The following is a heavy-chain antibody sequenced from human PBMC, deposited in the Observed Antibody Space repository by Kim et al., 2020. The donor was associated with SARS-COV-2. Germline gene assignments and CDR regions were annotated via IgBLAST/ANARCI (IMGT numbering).Heavy chain of an antibody. CDR1: RFTFSSYA. D-gene: IGHD6-13*01. V-gene: IGHV3-23*01. CDR3: AKDREQQLAPTGYFDL. Sequence: GGSLRLSCAASRFTFSSYAMSWVRQAPGKGLEWVSAISGSGGGSTYYANSVKGRFTISRDNSKNTLYLQMNSLRAEDTAIYHCAKDREQQLAPTGYFDLWGRGTLVTVSS. J-gene: IGHJ2*01. CDR2: ISGSGGGST.